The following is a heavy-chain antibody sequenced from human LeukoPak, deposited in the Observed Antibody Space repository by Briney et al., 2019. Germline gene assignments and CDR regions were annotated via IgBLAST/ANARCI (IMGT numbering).Heavy chain of an antibody. D-gene: IGHD3-3*02. J-gene: IGHJ4*02. CDR3: ARPFHKFFDY. Sequence: QSGGSLRLSCAASGFTFSSCAMHWVRQAPGKGLEWVAVISYDGNNEYYADSVKGRFTISRDNSKNTLYLQMNSLRTEDTAVYYCARPFHKFFDYWGQGTLVTVSS. CDR2: ISYDGNNE. CDR1: GFTFSSCA. V-gene: IGHV3-30-3*01.